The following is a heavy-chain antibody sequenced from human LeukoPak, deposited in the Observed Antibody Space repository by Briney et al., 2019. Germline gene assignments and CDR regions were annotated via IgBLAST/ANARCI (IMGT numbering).Heavy chain of an antibody. CDR2: IYYSGST. Sequence: PSETLSLTCTVSGGSISSSSYYWGWIRQPPGKGLEWIGSIYYSGSTYYNPSLKSRVTISVDTSKNQFSLKLSSVTAANTAVYYCARLYDMGWFDPWGQGTLVTVSS. CDR3: ARLYDMGWFDP. D-gene: IGHD3-22*01. CDR1: GGSISSSSYY. V-gene: IGHV4-39*07. J-gene: IGHJ5*02.